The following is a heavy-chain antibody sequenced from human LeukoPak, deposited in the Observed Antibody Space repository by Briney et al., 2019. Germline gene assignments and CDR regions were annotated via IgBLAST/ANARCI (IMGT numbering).Heavy chain of an antibody. Sequence: PSETLSLTXTVSGGSISSYYWSWIRQPPGKGLEWIGYIYYSGSTNYNPSLKSRVTISVDTSKNQFSLKLSSVTAADTAVYYCARVNASSGYYRYYFDYWGQGTLVTVSS. CDR2: IYYSGST. V-gene: IGHV4-59*01. CDR3: ARVNASSGYYRYYFDY. D-gene: IGHD3-22*01. J-gene: IGHJ4*02. CDR1: GGSISSYY.